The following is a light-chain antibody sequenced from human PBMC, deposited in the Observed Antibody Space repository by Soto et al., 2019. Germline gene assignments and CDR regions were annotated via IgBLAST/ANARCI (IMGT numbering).Light chain of an antibody. J-gene: IGKJ4*01. CDR3: QRYNNWPLT. Sequence: DIQMTQSPSSLSASMGDRVTITCRASQAIGNFLAWYQQRPGKVPKLLIYAASTLQSGVPSRFSGSGSGTHFSLTINSLQPEDVATYYCQRYNNWPLTFGGGTKVESK. CDR1: QAIGNF. CDR2: AAS. V-gene: IGKV1-27*01.